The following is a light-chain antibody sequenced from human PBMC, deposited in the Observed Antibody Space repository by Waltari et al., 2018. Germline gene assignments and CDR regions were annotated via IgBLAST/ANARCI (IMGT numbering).Light chain of an antibody. CDR3: NSRDSSGNNWV. CDR1: NLRSKY. CDR2: GKN. Sequence: SSELTQDPAVSVAVGQTVRNTCPGDNLRSKYARGDQQKPGLAPVLVIYGKNHRPSWFPDRFSCSSSGNTASLTITGAQADDEADDYCNSRDSSGNNWVFGGGTKLTVL. V-gene: IGLV3-19*01. J-gene: IGLJ3*02.